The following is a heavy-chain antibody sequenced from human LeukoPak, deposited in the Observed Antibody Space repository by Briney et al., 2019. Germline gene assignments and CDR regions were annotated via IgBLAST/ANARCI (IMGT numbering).Heavy chain of an antibody. Sequence: SETLSLTCAVYGGSFSGYYWSWIRQPPGKGLEWIGEINHSGSTNYNPSLKSRVTISVDTSKNQFSLKLSSVTAADTAVYYCARQGVVVPAYYYYYYMDVWGKGTTVTISS. D-gene: IGHD2-2*01. CDR3: ARQGVVVPAYYYYYYMDV. CDR2: INHSGST. J-gene: IGHJ6*03. V-gene: IGHV4-34*01. CDR1: GGSFSGYY.